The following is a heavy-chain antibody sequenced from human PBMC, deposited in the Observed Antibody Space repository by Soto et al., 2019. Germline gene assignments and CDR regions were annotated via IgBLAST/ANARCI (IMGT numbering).Heavy chain of an antibody. V-gene: IGHV3-11*05. CDR3: ARDLSSSWYDFDY. D-gene: IGHD6-13*01. J-gene: IGHJ4*02. Sequence: QVQLVESGGGLVKPGGSLRLSCAASGFSFSDYYMSWIRQAPGKGLEYVAYISTGSSYTNYADSVKGRFAISRDNAKNSLYLQMISLRAEDTAVYYCARDLSSSWYDFDYWGQGTLVTVSS. CDR2: ISTGSSYT. CDR1: GFSFSDYY.